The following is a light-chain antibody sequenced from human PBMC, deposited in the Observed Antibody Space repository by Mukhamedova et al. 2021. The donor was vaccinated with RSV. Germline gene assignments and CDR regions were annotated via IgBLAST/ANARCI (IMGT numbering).Light chain of an antibody. V-gene: IGKV3-20*01. CDR1: QSVSSSY. Sequence: ATLSCRASQSVSSSYLAWYQQKPGQAPRLLIYGASSRATDIPDRFSGSGSGTDFTLTISRLEPEDFAVYYCLQYGSSPSTFGQGT. J-gene: IGKJ1*01. CDR2: GAS. CDR3: LQYGSSPST.